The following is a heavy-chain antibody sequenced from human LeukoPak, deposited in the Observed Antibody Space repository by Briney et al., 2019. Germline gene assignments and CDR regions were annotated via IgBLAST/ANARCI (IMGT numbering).Heavy chain of an antibody. D-gene: IGHD6-13*01. CDR1: GYSFTSYW. Sequence: GESLKISCKGSGYSFTSYWIGWVRQMPGKGLEWMGIIYPGDSDTRYSPSFQGQVTISADKSISTAYLQWSSLKASDTAMYYCARRGKAAARTPGTFDYWGQGTLVTVSS. CDR3: ARRGKAAARTPGTFDY. J-gene: IGHJ4*02. CDR2: IYPGDSDT. V-gene: IGHV5-51*01.